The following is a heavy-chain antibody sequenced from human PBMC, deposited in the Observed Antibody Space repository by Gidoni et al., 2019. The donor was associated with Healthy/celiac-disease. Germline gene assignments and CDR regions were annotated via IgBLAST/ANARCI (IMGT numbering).Heavy chain of an antibody. CDR1: GFTFSSYG. V-gene: IGHV3-30*18. CDR3: AKDQGSSWFNFDY. CDR2: ISYDGSNK. D-gene: IGHD6-13*01. J-gene: IGHJ4*02. Sequence: QVQLVESGGGVVQPGRSLKLSCAASGFTFSSYGMHWVRQAPGKGLEWVAVISYDGSNKYYADSVKGRFTISRDNSKNTLYLQMNSLRAEDTVVYDCAKDQGSSWFNFDYWGQGTLVTVSS.